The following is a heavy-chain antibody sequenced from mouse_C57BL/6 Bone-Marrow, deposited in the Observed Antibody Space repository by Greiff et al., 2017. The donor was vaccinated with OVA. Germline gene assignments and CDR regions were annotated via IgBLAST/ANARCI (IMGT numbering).Heavy chain of an antibody. CDR2: ISSGGSYT. Sequence: DVHLVESGGDLVKPGGSLKLSCAASGFTFSSYGMSWVRQTPDKRLEWVATISSGGSYTYYPDSVKGRFTISRDNAKNTLYLQMSSLKSEDTAMYYCARPYDGYYNAWFAYWGQGTLVTVSA. CDR1: GFTFSSYG. D-gene: IGHD2-3*01. CDR3: ARPYDGYYNAWFAY. J-gene: IGHJ3*01. V-gene: IGHV5-6*01.